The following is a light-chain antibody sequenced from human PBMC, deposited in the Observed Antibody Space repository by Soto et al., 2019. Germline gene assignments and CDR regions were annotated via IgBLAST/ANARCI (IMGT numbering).Light chain of an antibody. CDR1: SSNIGSNY. Sequence: QSVLTQPPSASGTPGQRVTISCSGSSSNIGSNYVYWYQQLPGTAPKLLIYSNNQRPSGVPDRFSGSKSGTSASLAISGLRSEDEADYYSAAWDDSLSGRYVFGTGTKLTVL. J-gene: IGLJ1*01. CDR3: AAWDDSLSGRYV. V-gene: IGLV1-47*02. CDR2: SNN.